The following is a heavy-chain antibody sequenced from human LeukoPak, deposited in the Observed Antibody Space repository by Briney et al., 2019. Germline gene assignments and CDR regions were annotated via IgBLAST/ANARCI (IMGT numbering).Heavy chain of an antibody. V-gene: IGHV4-59*10. CDR1: GGSFSGYY. Sequence: SETLSLTCAVYGGSFSGYYWSWIRQPAGKGLEWIGRIYTSGSTNYNPSLKSRVTMSVDTSKNQFSLKLSSVTAADTAVYYCASSTYCGGDCYSFDYWGQGTLVTVSS. CDR3: ASSTYCGGDCYSFDY. CDR2: IYTSGST. J-gene: IGHJ4*02. D-gene: IGHD2-21*02.